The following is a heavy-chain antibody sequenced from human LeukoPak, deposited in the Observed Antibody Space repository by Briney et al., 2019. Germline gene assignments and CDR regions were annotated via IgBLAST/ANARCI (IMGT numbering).Heavy chain of an antibody. V-gene: IGHV3-49*03. D-gene: IGHD4-17*01. J-gene: IGHJ4*02. CDR2: IRKKGHGETT. CDR1: GFSFGDDA. CDR3: SRGLHDYGDSNYYFDQ. Sequence: GRSLRLYCTASGFSFGDDAWSWFRQAPGRGLEFVSFIRKKGHGETTDYAASVRGRFTISRDDAKSTAYLQMNSLEIEDTALYYCSRGLHDYGDSNYYFDQWGRGTQVTVSS.